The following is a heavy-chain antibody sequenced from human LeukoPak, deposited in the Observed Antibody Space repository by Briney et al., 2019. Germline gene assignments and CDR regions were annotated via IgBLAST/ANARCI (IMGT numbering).Heavy chain of an antibody. V-gene: IGHV3-74*01. D-gene: IGHD7-27*01. CDR3: ARGTPLTGP. J-gene: IGHJ5*02. CDR2: IDGDGRIT. Sequence: GGSLRLSCAASGFTFSSYWMHWVRQVPGQGLVWVSHIDGDGRITNYGDSVKGRFTISRSNAKNILYLQMNSLRAEDTAVYYCARGTPLTGPWGQGILVTVSS. CDR1: GFTFSSYW.